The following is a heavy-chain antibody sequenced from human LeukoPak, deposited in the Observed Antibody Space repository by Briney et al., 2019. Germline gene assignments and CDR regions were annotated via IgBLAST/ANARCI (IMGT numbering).Heavy chain of an antibody. V-gene: IGHV1-8*01. D-gene: IGHD2/OR15-2a*01. CDR2: MNPNSGNT. Sequence: ASVKVSCKASGYTFTSYDINWLRQATGQGLEWMGWMNPNSGNTGYAQKFQGRVTMTRNTSISTAYMELSSLRSEDTAVYYCARDRGLFSDFDYWGQGTLVTVSS. CDR1: GYTFTSYD. J-gene: IGHJ4*02. CDR3: ARDRGLFSDFDY.